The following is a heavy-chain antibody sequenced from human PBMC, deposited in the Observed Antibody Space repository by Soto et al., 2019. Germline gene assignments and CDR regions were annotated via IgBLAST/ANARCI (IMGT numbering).Heavy chain of an antibody. D-gene: IGHD3-22*01. CDR1: GFSLSTSGEG. Sequence: QITLKESGPTLVKPTQTLTLTCTFYGFSLSTSGEGVGWIRQPPGKALEWLALIYWYDDKRYSPSLKSRLTITKDTSKTQVVLTMTNMDPVDTATYFFSHSIYHYARSAYGSKCFDPWVQGTLVTVSS. V-gene: IGHV2-5*01. CDR3: SHSIYHYARSAYGSKCFDP. CDR2: IYWYDDK. J-gene: IGHJ5*02.